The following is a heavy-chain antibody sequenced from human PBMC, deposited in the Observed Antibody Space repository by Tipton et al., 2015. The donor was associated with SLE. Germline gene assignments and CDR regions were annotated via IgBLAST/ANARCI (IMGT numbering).Heavy chain of an antibody. CDR3: ARHVVGRFDY. CDR1: GGSISSSSYY. D-gene: IGHD2-21*01. V-gene: IGHV4-61*05. Sequence: TLSLTCTVSGGSISSSSYYWGWIRQPPGKGLEWIGYIYYSGSTNYNPSLKSRVTISLDTSKQQFSLKLSSVTAADTAVYYCARHVVGRFDYWGQGTLVTVSS. CDR2: IYYSGST. J-gene: IGHJ4*02.